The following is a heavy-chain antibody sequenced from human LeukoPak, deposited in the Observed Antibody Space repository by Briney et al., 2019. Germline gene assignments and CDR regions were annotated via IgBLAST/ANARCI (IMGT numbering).Heavy chain of an antibody. CDR1: GFSFSSYG. J-gene: IGHJ4*02. V-gene: IGHV3-30*03. CDR3: ARERATSTSTWSFDY. Sequence: GGSLRLSCAASGFSFSSYGMHWVRQAPGKGLEWVAVISYDGNKEYYVDSVKGRFTISRDNSKNMLYLQMDSLRAEDTAVYHCARERATSTSTWSFDYWGQGTLVTVSS. D-gene: IGHD2-2*01. CDR2: ISYDGNKE.